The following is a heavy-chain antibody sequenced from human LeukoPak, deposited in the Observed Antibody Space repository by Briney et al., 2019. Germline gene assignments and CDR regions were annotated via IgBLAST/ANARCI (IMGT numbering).Heavy chain of an antibody. CDR1: RGSISSDPYY. J-gene: IGHJ4*02. D-gene: IGHD5-12*01. CDR3: ARGEDRGYDLDS. V-gene: IGHV4-30-4*08. Sequence: SETLSPTCTVSRGSISSDPYYWCWFRQPPGKGLEWLGYNYYTGSTRYNPSLKSRVTISVDTSKNHVSLKLTSVTAADTAVYFCARGEDRGYDLDSWGQGILVTVSS. CDR2: NYYTGST.